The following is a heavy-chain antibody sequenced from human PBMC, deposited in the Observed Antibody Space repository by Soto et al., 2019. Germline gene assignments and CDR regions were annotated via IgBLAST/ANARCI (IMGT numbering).Heavy chain of an antibody. CDR1: GGSFSGYY. V-gene: IGHV4-34*01. D-gene: IGHD6-19*01. J-gene: IGHJ4*02. CDR3: ARSSRWLPPDY. CDR2: INHSGST. Sequence: QVQLQQWGAGLLKPSETLSLTCAVYGGSFSGYYWSWIRQPPGKGLEWIGEINHSGSTNYNPSLKSRVNISVDTSKNQFSLKLSSVTAADTAVYYCARSSRWLPPDYWGQGTLVTVSS.